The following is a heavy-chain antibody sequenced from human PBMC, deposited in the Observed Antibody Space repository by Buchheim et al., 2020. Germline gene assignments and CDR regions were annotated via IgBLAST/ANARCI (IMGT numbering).Heavy chain of an antibody. CDR3: APYERFLRD. V-gene: IGHV3-23*01. J-gene: IGHJ4*02. D-gene: IGHD3-3*01. CDR2: ITASGGST. CDR1: GFTFSRYA. Sequence: EVQVLESGGGLVQPGGSLRLSCAASGFTFSRYAMTWVRQAPGKGLEWVSSITASGGSTYYADSVKGRFTISRDNSKQILYLQMSTLRAEDSAVYYCAPYERFLRDWGQGTL.